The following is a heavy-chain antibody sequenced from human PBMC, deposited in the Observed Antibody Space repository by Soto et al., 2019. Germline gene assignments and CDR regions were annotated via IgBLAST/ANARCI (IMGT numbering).Heavy chain of an antibody. J-gene: IGHJ3*02. V-gene: IGHV3-64*01. D-gene: IGHD3-22*01. CDR3: ARDSDSRSPRWAFDI. CDR1: GFTFSSYA. CDR2: ISSNGGST. Sequence: GGSLRLSCAASGFTFSSYAMHWVRQAPGKGLEYVSAISSNGGSTYYANSVKGRFTISRDNSKNTLYLQMGSLRAEDMAVYYCARDSDSRSPRWAFDIWGQGTMVTVSS.